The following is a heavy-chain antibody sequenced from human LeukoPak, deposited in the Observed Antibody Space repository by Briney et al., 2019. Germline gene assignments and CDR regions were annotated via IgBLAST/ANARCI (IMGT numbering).Heavy chain of an antibody. V-gene: IGHV4-4*02. J-gene: IGHJ4*02. CDR3: ARDLIGIAAAGTGY. CDR2: IYHSGST. D-gene: IGHD6-13*01. CDR1: GGSISSSNW. Sequence: PSGTLSLTCAVSGGSISSSNWWSWVRQPPGKGLEWIGEIYHSGSTNYNPSLKSRVTISVDTSKNQFSLKLSSVTAADTAVYYCARDLIGIAAAGTGYWGQGTLVTVSS.